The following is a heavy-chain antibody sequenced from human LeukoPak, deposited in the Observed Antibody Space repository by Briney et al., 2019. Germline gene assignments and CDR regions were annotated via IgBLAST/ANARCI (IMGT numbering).Heavy chain of an antibody. CDR2: ISRSGGST. J-gene: IGHJ3*02. V-gene: IGHV3-23*01. D-gene: IGHD4-17*01. CDR1: GFTFSSYA. CDR3: ARDPNYGDYIRAFDI. Sequence: GGSLRLSCAASGFTFSSYAMSWVRQAPGKGLEWVSAISRSGGSTYYADSVKGRFTISRDNSKNTLYLQMNSLRAEDTAVYYCARDPNYGDYIRAFDIWGQGTMVTVSS.